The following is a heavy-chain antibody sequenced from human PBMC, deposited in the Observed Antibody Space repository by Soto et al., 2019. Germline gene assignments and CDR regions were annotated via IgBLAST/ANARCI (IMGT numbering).Heavy chain of an antibody. CDR2: ISGSGGST. Sequence: GGSLRLSWAASGFTFSYYSMSWVRQTPGKGLEWVSGISGSGGSTYYADSVKGRFTISRDNSENTLYLQVNSLRAEDTAVYYCARRVITDYYYYGMDVWGQGTRVTVSS. CDR3: ARRVITDYYYYGMDV. D-gene: IGHD3-22*01. V-gene: IGHV3-23*01. J-gene: IGHJ6*02. CDR1: GFTFSYYS.